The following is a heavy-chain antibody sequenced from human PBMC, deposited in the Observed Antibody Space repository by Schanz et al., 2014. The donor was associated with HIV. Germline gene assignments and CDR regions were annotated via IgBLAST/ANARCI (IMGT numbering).Heavy chain of an antibody. CDR1: GYTFTSYY. D-gene: IGHD2-15*01. J-gene: IGHJ4*02. CDR2: INPSNGKT. V-gene: IGHV1-2*02. CDR3: ARNQFQMLPFDY. Sequence: QVQLVQSGAEVKKPGASVKVSCKASGYTFTSYYIHWVRQAPGQGLEWMGWINPSNGKTYYTQKFRGRVTMSRDASINTASLEVNRLMSADTAVYYCARNQFQMLPFDYWGQGTLVTVSS.